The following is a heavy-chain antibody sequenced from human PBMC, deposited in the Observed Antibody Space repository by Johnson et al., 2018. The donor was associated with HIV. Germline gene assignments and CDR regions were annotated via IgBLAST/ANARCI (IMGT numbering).Heavy chain of an antibody. J-gene: IGHJ3*02. CDR2: IWYDGSNK. CDR1: GFTFSSYG. V-gene: IGHV3-33*06. Sequence: QMQLVESGGGLVQPGGSLRLSCAASGFTFSSYGMHWVRQAPGKGLEWVAVIWYDGSNKYYADSVQGRFTISSDNSKNTLYLQMNSLRAEDTAVYYCAKDMGAYQLLYAFDIWGQGTMVTVSS. CDR3: AKDMGAYQLLYAFDI. D-gene: IGHD2-2*02.